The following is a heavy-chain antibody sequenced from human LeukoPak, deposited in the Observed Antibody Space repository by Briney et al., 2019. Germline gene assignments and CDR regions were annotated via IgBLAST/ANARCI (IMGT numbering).Heavy chain of an antibody. V-gene: IGHV3-66*01. CDR3: ARAGPSSSWHQFDY. Sequence: GGSLRLSCAASGFTVSRNYMSWVRQAPGKGLEWVAVIYSGGRSYYADSVKGRFTISRDNSKNTLYLQMNSLRVEDTAVYYCARAGPSSSWHQFDYWGQGTLVTVSS. J-gene: IGHJ4*02. D-gene: IGHD6-13*01. CDR1: GFTVSRNY. CDR2: IYSGGRS.